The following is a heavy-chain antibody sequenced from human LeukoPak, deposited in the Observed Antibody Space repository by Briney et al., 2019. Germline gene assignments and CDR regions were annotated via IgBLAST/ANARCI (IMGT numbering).Heavy chain of an antibody. V-gene: IGHV1-46*01. CDR1: GYTFTSYY. CDR2: INPSGGST. CDR3: AKDLSHWFGELFSHDY. D-gene: IGHD3-10*01. Sequence: ASVKVSCKASGYTFTSYYMHWVRQAPGQGLEWMGIINPSGGSTSYAQRFQGRVTMTRDMSTSTVYMELSSLRSEDTAVYYCAKDLSHWFGELFSHDYWGQGTLVTVSS. J-gene: IGHJ4*02.